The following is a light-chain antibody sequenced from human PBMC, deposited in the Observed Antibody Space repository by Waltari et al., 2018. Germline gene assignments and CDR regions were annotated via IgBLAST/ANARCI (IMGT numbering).Light chain of an antibody. J-gene: IGKJ1*01. CDR1: QSVARA. CDR3: QNYVRLPAT. Sequence: EIVLTQSPGTLSLSPGERVTLSCRASQSVARALAWYQQKPGQPPRLLIYNTYTRATGVPDRFSGGGSGTDFSLTISRLEPEDFAVYYCQNYVRLPATFGQGTKVEIK. CDR2: NTY. V-gene: IGKV3-20*01.